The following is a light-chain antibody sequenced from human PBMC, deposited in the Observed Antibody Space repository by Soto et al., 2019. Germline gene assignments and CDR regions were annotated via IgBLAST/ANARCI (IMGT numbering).Light chain of an antibody. Sequence: EIVLTQSPGTLSLSPGERATLSCRASQSVSRSFLAWYRQKPGQAPRLLIYDASSRATGIPDRFSGSGSGTDFTLAISGLEPEDFAVYYCQQYGSSPLTFGGGTKVEIK. CDR1: QSVSRSF. V-gene: IGKV3-20*01. CDR2: DAS. CDR3: QQYGSSPLT. J-gene: IGKJ4*01.